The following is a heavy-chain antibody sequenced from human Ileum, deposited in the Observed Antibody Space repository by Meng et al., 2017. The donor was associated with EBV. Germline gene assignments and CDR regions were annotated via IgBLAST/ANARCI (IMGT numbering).Heavy chain of an antibody. CDR2: IYDGGNT. D-gene: IGHD1-7*01. V-gene: IGHV4-39*01. CDR3: ATQNWNYEAGY. CDR1: GGSISNNAYY. J-gene: IGHJ4*02. Sequence: QLQEPGPGLVKPSETLSLTCTVSGGSISNNAYYWGWIRQPPGKGLEWIGTIYDGGNTYYHPSLKSRLTISVDTSRNQFSLKLSSVTAADTAVYYCATQNWNYEAGYWGQGTLVTVSS.